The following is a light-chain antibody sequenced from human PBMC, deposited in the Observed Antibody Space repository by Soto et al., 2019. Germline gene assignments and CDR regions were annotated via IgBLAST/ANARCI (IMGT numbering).Light chain of an antibody. Sequence: QSALTQPASVSGSPGQSVTISCTGTSSDVGGYNSVSWYQQHPGKAPKLMIYEVNNRPSGVSNRFSGSKSGNTASLTISGLQAEDEVDYYCSSYTSSNTWVFGGGTQLTVL. CDR2: EVN. CDR3: SSYTSSNTWV. V-gene: IGLV2-14*01. CDR1: SSDVGGYNS. J-gene: IGLJ3*02.